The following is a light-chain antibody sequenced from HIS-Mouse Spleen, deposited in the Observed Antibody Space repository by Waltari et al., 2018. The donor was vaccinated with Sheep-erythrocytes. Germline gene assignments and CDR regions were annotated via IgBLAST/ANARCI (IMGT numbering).Light chain of an antibody. CDR2: DVS. CDR1: SSDVGGYNY. Sequence: QSALTQPRSVSGSPGQSVTISCTGTSSDVGGYNYGSWYQQHPGKAPKLMIYDVSKRPSGVPDRFSGSKSGNTAFLTISGLQAEDEADYYCCSYAGSYNHVFATGTKVTVL. CDR3: CSYAGSYNHV. V-gene: IGLV2-11*01. J-gene: IGLJ1*01.